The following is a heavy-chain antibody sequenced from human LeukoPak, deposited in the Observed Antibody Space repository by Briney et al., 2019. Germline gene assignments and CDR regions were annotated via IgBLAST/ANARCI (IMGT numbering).Heavy chain of an antibody. Sequence: SGTLSLTCAVSGGSISSSNWWSWVRQPPGKGLEWIGEIYHSGSTNYNPSLKSRVTISEDKSKNQFSLKLSSVTAADTAVYYCASLYGSGSYYFSYYYGMDVWGKGTTVTVSS. CDR2: IYHSGST. J-gene: IGHJ6*04. V-gene: IGHV4-4*02. CDR3: ASLYGSGSYYFSYYYGMDV. D-gene: IGHD3-10*01. CDR1: GGSISSSNW.